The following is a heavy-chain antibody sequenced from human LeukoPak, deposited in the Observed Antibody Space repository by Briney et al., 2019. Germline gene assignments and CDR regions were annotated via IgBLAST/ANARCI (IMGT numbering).Heavy chain of an antibody. Sequence: SETLSLTCTVSGGSISSYYWSWIRQPPGKGLEWIGYIYDSGSTNYNPSLKSRVTISVATSKNQFSLKLTSVTAADTAVYYCVGTLMGNWFGPWGQGTLVTVSS. CDR3: VGTLMGNWFGP. CDR1: GGSISSYY. V-gene: IGHV4-59*08. J-gene: IGHJ5*02. CDR2: IYDSGST. D-gene: IGHD1-26*01.